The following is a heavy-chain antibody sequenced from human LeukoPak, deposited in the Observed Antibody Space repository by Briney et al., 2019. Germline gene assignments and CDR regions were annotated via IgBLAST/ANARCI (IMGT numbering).Heavy chain of an antibody. D-gene: IGHD6-19*01. CDR3: ARSDPFIAVAGTGYFDY. Sequence: GGSLRLSCAASGFTFSSYAMHWVRQAPGKGLEWVAVISYDGSNKYYADSVKGRFTISRDNSKGTLYLQMNSLRAEDTAVYYCARSDPFIAVAGTGYFDYWGQGTLVTVSS. J-gene: IGHJ4*02. CDR2: ISYDGSNK. CDR1: GFTFSSYA. V-gene: IGHV3-30-3*01.